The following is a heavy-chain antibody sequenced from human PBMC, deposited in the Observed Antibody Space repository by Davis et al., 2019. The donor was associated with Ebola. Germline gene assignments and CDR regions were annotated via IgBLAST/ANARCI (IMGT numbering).Heavy chain of an antibody. J-gene: IGHJ3*02. Sequence: PGGSLRLSCAASGFTFSSYAMHWVRQAPGKGLEWVAVISYDGSNKYYADSVKGRFTISRDNSKNTLYLQMNSLRAEDTAVYYCAKDGLIDHDAFDIWGQGTMVTVSS. CDR1: GFTFSSYA. CDR3: AKDGLIDHDAFDI. CDR2: ISYDGSNK. V-gene: IGHV3-30*04. D-gene: IGHD3-16*01.